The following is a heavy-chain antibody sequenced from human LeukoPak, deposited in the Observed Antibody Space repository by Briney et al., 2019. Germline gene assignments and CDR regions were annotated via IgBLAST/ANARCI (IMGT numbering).Heavy chain of an antibody. Sequence: GGSLRLSSAASGFTFSSYWMSWVRQAPGKGLEWVANIKQDGSEKYYVDSVKGRFTISRDNAKNSLYLQMNSLRAEDTAVYYCARALGYCSSTSCYISAYFDYWGQGTLVTVSP. V-gene: IGHV3-7*04. CDR2: IKQDGSEK. D-gene: IGHD2-2*02. CDR3: ARALGYCSSTSCYISAYFDY. CDR1: GFTFSSYW. J-gene: IGHJ4*02.